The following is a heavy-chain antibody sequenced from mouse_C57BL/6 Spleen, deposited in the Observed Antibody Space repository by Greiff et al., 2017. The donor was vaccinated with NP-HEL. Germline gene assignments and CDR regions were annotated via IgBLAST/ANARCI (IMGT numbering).Heavy chain of an antibody. D-gene: IGHD2-2*01. V-gene: IGHV1-15*01. CDR2: IDPETGGT. Sequence: VQLKESGAELVRPGASVTLSCKASGYTFTDYEMHWVKQTPVHGLEWIGAIDPETGGTAYNQKFKGKAILTADKSSSTAYMELRSLTSEDSAVYYCTRSYGYDGFAYWGQGTLVTVSA. CDR1: GYTFTDYE. CDR3: TRSYGYDGFAY. J-gene: IGHJ3*01.